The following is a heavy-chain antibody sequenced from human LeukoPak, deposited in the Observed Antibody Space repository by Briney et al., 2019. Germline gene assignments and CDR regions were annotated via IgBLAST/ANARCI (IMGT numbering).Heavy chain of an antibody. V-gene: IGHV3-23*01. J-gene: IGHJ4*02. CDR1: GFTFSSYA. Sequence: PGGSLRLSCAASGFTFSSYAMSWVRQAPGKGLEWVSAISGSGGSTYYADSVKGRFTISRDNSKNTLYLQMNSLRAEDTAVYYCAKDQITSIAARLSLNYFDYWGQGTLVTVSS. D-gene: IGHD6-6*01. CDR3: AKDQITSIAARLSLNYFDY. CDR2: ISGSGGST.